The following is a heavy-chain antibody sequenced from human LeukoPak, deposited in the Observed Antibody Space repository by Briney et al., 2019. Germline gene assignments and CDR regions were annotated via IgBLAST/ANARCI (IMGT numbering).Heavy chain of an antibody. D-gene: IGHD3-22*01. Sequence: SETLSLTCTVSGYSISSGYYWGWIRQPPGKGLEWIGSIYHSGSTYYNPSLKSRVTISVDTSKNQFSLKLSSVTAADTAVYYCARDLDYYDSSAAKIPLDYWGQGTLVTVSS. CDR3: ARDLDYYDSSAAKIPLDY. CDR1: GYSISSGYY. J-gene: IGHJ4*02. V-gene: IGHV4-38-2*02. CDR2: IYHSGST.